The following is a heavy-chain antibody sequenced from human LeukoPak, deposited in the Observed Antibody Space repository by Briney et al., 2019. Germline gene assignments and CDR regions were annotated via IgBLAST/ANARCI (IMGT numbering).Heavy chain of an antibody. J-gene: IGHJ4*02. CDR1: GGSISSYY. Sequence: SETLSLTCTVSGGSISSYYWSWIRQPAGKGLEWIGRIYTSGSTNYNPSLKSRVAMSVDTSKNQFSLKLSSVTAADTAVYYCARGSSSSSEFDYWGQGTLVTVSS. CDR3: ARGSSSSSEFDY. V-gene: IGHV4-4*07. D-gene: IGHD6-13*01. CDR2: IYTSGST.